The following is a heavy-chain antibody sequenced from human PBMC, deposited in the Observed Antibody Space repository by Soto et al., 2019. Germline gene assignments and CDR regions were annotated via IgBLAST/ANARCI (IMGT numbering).Heavy chain of an antibody. CDR2: IWYDGSNK. J-gene: IGHJ3*02. CDR3: ARDPVLRYFAGPHGEEDAFDI. V-gene: IGHV3-33*01. D-gene: IGHD3-9*01. CDR1: GFTFSSYG. Sequence: QVQLVESEGGVVQPGRSLRLSCAASGFTFSSYGMHWVRQAPGKGLEWVAVIWYDGSNKYYADSVKGRFTISRDNSKNTLYLQMNSLRAEDTAVHYCARDPVLRYFAGPHGEEDAFDIWGQGTMVTVSS.